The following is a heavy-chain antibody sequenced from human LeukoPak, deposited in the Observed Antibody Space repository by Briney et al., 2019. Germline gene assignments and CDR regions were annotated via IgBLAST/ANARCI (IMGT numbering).Heavy chain of an antibody. Sequence: SRGSLRLSCAASGFTFNTYSVNWVRQAPGKGLEWVSSISSGSSYIFYADSMKGRFAISRDNAKTSLYLQRNSLRAEDTAVYYCARQVGVDDAFDIWGQGTKVTVSS. CDR3: ARQVGVDDAFDI. D-gene: IGHD1-26*01. CDR1: GFTFNTYS. V-gene: IGHV3-21*01. J-gene: IGHJ3*02. CDR2: ISSGSSYI.